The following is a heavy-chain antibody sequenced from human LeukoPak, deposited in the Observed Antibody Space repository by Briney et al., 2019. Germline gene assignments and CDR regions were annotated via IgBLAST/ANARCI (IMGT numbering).Heavy chain of an antibody. V-gene: IGHV3-23*01. Sequence: GGSLRLSCAGSGFTFSIHAMSWVRQAPGKGLEWVSTIGGGETYYADSVKGRFTISRDDSQSTVHLQMNSLRAEDTALYYCAKDWIPYNRVFDCFDFWGQGTLVTVSS. CDR3: AKDWIPYNRVFDCFDF. CDR2: IGGGET. D-gene: IGHD1-1*01. CDR1: GFTFSIHA. J-gene: IGHJ4*02.